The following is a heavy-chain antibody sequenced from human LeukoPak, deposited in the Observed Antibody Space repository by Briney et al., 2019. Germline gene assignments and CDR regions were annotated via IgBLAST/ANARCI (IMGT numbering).Heavy chain of an antibody. J-gene: IGHJ4*02. CDR1: GYSFTSYD. V-gene: IGHV1-8*01. CDR3: ARGVHLYDSSGYYYGEFDS. D-gene: IGHD3-22*01. CDR2: MNPNSANT. Sequence: ASVMLSCKASGYSFTSYDINWVRQASGQGLEWMGWMNPNSANTAYAQRFQGRVTMTRNTSISTVYMELSSLRSEDTAVYYCARGVHLYDSSGYYYGEFDSWGLGTLVTVSS.